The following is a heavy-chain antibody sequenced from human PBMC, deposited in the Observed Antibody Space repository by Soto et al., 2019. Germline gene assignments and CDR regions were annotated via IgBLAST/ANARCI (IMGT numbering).Heavy chain of an antibody. J-gene: IGHJ5*01. CDR3: ARDVGDSGSHWFDS. Sequence: GASVKVSCKASGCIFSNYYIHWVRQAPGQGLEWMGIINPSGSSTRYAQNFQGRVTMTRDTSSNTVYMELSSLRFEDTAVYYCARDVGDSGSHWFDSWGQGSLVTVSS. D-gene: IGHD1-26*01. CDR1: GCIFSNYY. V-gene: IGHV1-46*01. CDR2: INPSGSST.